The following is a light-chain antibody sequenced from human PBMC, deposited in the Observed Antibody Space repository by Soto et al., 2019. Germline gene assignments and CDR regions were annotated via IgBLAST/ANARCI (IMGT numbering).Light chain of an antibody. CDR1: QSISSS. J-gene: IGKJ2*01. Sequence: DIQMTQSPSSLSASVGETITITCRASQSISSSLNWFQHSPGQPPKLLLFAASNLHAGVPPRFSGSGSGTSFSLTIRSLQPEDFATYYCQQSYNTPRTLGQGTKLEIK. V-gene: IGKV1-39*01. CDR2: AAS. CDR3: QQSYNTPRT.